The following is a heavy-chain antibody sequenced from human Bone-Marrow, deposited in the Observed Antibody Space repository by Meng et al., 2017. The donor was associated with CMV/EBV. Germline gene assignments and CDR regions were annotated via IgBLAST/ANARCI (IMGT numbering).Heavy chain of an antibody. V-gene: IGHV3-69-1*02. CDR3: ARDAIAARPGVKYFDL. D-gene: IGHD6-6*01. CDR2: ISSSSTI. J-gene: IGHJ2*01. CDR1: GFTFSSYS. Sequence: GGSLRLSCAASGFTFSSYSMNWVRQAPGKGLEWVSSISSSSTIYYADSVKGRFTISRDNAKNSLYLQMNSLRAEDTAVYYCARDAIAARPGVKYFDLWGRGTLVTVSS.